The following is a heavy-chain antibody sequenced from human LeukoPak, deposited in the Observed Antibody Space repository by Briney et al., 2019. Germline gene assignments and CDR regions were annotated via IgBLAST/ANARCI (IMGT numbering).Heavy chain of an antibody. Sequence: PGGSLRLSCAASGFTFSSYAMSWVRQAPGKGLEWVSAISGSGGSTYYADSVKGRFTISRDNSKNTLYLQMTSLRAEDTAVYYCAKAGWFGELLRGDWYFDLWGRGTLVTVSS. V-gene: IGHV3-23*01. J-gene: IGHJ2*01. CDR2: ISGSGGST. CDR1: GFTFSSYA. D-gene: IGHD3-10*01. CDR3: AKAGWFGELLRGDWYFDL.